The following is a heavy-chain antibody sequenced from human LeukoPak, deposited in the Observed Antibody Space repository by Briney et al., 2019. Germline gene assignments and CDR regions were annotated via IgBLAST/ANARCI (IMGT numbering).Heavy chain of an antibody. CDR3: ARQLNWFDP. CDR2: FYFTGNT. V-gene: IGHV4-39*01. CDR1: GGSISSSSYS. Sequence: SETLSLTCAVSGGSISSSSYSWAWIRQPPGKGLEWIGNFYFTGNTYYNPSLKSRVTISGDTSKNQFSLKVSSVTAADTAVYYCARQLNWFDPWGQGTLVTVSS. J-gene: IGHJ5*02.